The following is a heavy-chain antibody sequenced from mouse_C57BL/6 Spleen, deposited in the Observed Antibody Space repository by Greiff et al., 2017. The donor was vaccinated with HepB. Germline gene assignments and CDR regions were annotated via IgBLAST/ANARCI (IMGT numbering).Heavy chain of an antibody. V-gene: IGHV14-2*01. CDR2: IDPEAVDT. J-gene: IGHJ1*03. CDR3: AISAVAPEDGYVDV. CDR1: GFNIKDYY. D-gene: IGHD3-3*01. Sequence: EVQLQQSGAELVKSGASVKLSCTASGFNIKDYYTHWLKQRTDPALERIGRIDPEAVDTKYAANFQGKATITADTYSNTAYLQPSSLTSEDTAVYYCAISAVAPEDGYVDVWGTGTTVTVA.